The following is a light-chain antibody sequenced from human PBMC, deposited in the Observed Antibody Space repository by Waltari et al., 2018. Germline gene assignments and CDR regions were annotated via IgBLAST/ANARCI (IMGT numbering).Light chain of an antibody. V-gene: IGLV4-69*01. CDR1: SGHSSYA. CDR2: LNSDGSH. CDR3: QTWGTGIPVV. Sequence: QLVLTQSPSASASLGASVKLTCTLSSGHSSYAIAWHQLQPEKGPRYLMKLNSDGSHSKGDGIPDRFSGSSSGAERYLTIASLQSEDEADYYCQTWGTGIPVVFGGGTKLTVL. J-gene: IGLJ2*01.